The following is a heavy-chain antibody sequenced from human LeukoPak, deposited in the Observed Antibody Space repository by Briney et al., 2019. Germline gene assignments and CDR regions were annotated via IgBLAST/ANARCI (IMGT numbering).Heavy chain of an antibody. J-gene: IGHJ4*02. Sequence: SVNVSCKASGGTFSSYAISWVRQAPGQGLEWMGGIIPIFGTANYAQKFQGRVTITADESTSTAYMELSSLRSEDTAVYHCARGFTVDGYDYGYWGQGTLVTVSS. V-gene: IGHV1-69*13. CDR1: GGTFSSYA. CDR2: IIPIFGTA. D-gene: IGHD5-12*01. CDR3: ARGFTVDGYDYGY.